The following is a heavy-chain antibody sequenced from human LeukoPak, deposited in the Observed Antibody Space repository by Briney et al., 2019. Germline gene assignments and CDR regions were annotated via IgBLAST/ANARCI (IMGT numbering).Heavy chain of an antibody. CDR3: ARHGYAEDIVVVPAAHFDY. J-gene: IGHJ4*02. Sequence: GESLKISCKGSGYSFTSYWIGWVRKMPGKGLEWMGIIYPGDSDTRYSPSFQGQVTISADKSISTAYLQWSSLKASDTAMYYCARHGYAEDIVVVPAAHFDYWGQGTLVTVSS. V-gene: IGHV5-51*01. CDR1: GYSFTSYW. CDR2: IYPGDSDT. D-gene: IGHD2-2*01.